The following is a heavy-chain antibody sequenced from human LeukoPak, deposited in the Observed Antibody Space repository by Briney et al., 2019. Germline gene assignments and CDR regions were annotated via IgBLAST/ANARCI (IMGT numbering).Heavy chain of an antibody. CDR2: IGGSGTST. Sequence: GGSLRLSCAASGFIFSSYATSWVRQAPGKGLEWVSVIGGSGTSTYYADSVKGRFTISRDNSKNMLYLQMNSLRVEDTAIYYCAKVSVVAERNAFDIWGQGTMVTVSS. D-gene: IGHD3-22*01. J-gene: IGHJ3*02. V-gene: IGHV3-23*01. CDR1: GFIFSSYA. CDR3: AKVSVVAERNAFDI.